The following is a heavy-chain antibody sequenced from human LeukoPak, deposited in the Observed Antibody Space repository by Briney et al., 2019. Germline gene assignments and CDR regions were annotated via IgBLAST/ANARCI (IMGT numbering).Heavy chain of an antibody. CDR3: ARALGSGWVYFL. J-gene: IGHJ4*02. Sequence: GGSLRLSCAASGFTFSSYWMHWVRQAPGKGLVWVSCINSDGSSTSYADSVKGRFTISRDNAKNALYLQMNSLRVEDTAVYYCARALGSGWVYFLGGQGTLVTVSS. D-gene: IGHD3-10*01. V-gene: IGHV3-74*01. CDR2: INSDGSST. CDR1: GFTFSSYW.